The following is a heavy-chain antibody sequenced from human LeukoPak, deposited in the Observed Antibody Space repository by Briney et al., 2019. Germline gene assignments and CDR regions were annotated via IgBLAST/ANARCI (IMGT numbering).Heavy chain of an antibody. CDR2: IIPIFGTT. Sequence: ASVKVSCKASGGTFSSYAISWVRQAPGQGLEWMGGIIPIFGTTNYAQKLQGRVTITADDSTITAYMELTSLTSEDTAVYYCASGGSYFDTNGYYAANFDYWGQGTLVTVSS. D-gene: IGHD3-22*01. CDR3: ASGGSYFDTNGYYAANFDY. V-gene: IGHV1-69*13. J-gene: IGHJ4*02. CDR1: GGTFSSYA.